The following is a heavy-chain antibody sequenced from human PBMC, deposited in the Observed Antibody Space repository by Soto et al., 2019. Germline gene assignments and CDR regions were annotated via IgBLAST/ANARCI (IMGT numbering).Heavy chain of an antibody. CDR1: GGSISSYY. Sequence: SETLSLICTVSGGSISSYYWSWIRQPPGKGLEWIGYIYYSGSTNYNPSLKSRVTISVDTSKNQFSLKLSSVTAADTAVYYCAKGYCSGGSCNGKYYYYYYGMDVWGQGTTVTVSS. J-gene: IGHJ6*02. CDR2: IYYSGST. D-gene: IGHD2-15*01. CDR3: AKGYCSGGSCNGKYYYYYYGMDV. V-gene: IGHV4-59*01.